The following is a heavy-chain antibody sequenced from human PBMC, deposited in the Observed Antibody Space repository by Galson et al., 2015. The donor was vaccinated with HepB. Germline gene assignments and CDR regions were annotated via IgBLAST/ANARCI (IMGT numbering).Heavy chain of an antibody. CDR2: IYHSGST. Sequence: ETLSLTCAVSGDSISSDSWWSWVRQPPGEGLEWIGGIYHSGSTNYKPSLKSRVTISVDKSKNHFSLKLTFVTAADTAVYYCARAKEGRGYFDYWGQGTLVTVSS. CDR1: GDSISSDSW. V-gene: IGHV4-4*02. D-gene: IGHD3-10*01. J-gene: IGHJ4*02. CDR3: ARAKEGRGYFDY.